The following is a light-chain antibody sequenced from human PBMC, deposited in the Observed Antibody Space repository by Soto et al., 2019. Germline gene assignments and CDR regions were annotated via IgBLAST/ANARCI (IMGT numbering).Light chain of an antibody. CDR2: DAS. Sequence: IVLTQSPATLSLSPGERATLSCRASQSVSSSLAWYQQKPGQAPRLLIYDASNRATGIPGRFSGSGSGTDFTLTISSLEPEDFAVYYCQQSFIWLTFGGGTKVEIK. J-gene: IGKJ4*01. CDR3: QQSFIWLT. CDR1: QSVSSS. V-gene: IGKV3-11*01.